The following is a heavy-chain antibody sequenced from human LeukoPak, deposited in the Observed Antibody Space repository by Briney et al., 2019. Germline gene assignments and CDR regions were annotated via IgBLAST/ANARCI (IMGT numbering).Heavy chain of an antibody. CDR1: GDSISTSNW. CDR3: ARHLQLLAWFDP. Sequence: SETLSLTCAVSGDSISTSNWWGWVRQPPGKGLEWIGTIYYSGSTYYNPSLKSRVTISVDTSKNQFSLRLTSVTAADTAVYFCARHLQLLAWFDPWGQGTLVTVSS. J-gene: IGHJ5*02. V-gene: IGHV4-39*01. D-gene: IGHD5-24*01. CDR2: IYYSGST.